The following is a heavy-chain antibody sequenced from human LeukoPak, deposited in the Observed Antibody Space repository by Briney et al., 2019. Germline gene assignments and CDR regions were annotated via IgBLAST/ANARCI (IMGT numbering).Heavy chain of an antibody. CDR3: ARDVAARSRAGGVLDY. V-gene: IGHV1-24*01. D-gene: IGHD6-6*01. CDR1: GYTLTELS. CDR2: FDPEDGET. J-gene: IGHJ4*02. Sequence: ASVKVSCKVSGYTLTELSMHWVRQAPGKGLEWMGGFDPEDGETIYAQKFQGRVTMTEDTSTDTAYMELSSLRSEDTAVYYCARDVAARSRAGGVLDYWGQGTLVTVSS.